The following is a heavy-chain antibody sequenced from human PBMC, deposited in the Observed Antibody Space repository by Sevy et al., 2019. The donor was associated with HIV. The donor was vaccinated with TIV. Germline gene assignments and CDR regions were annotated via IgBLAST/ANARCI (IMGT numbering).Heavy chain of an antibody. D-gene: IGHD3-3*01. J-gene: IGHJ4*02. V-gene: IGHV3-21*04. CDR1: GFPFSNYW. CDR3: ARDFTIFGVVSGIDY. CDR2: ISDDSRYI. Sequence: GGSLRLSCAVSGFPFSNYWMSWVRQAPGKGLEWLSSISDDSRYIYYSDSVKGRFTISRANAKNLLFLQMNNLRVEDTAIYYCARDFTIFGVVSGIDYWGQGNLVTVSS.